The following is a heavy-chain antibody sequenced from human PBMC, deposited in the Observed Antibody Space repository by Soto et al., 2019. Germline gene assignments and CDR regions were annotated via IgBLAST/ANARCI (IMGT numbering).Heavy chain of an antibody. V-gene: IGHV4-39*01. CDR3: VRAKFESTGWHQFDF. D-gene: IGHD7-27*01. CDR1: GGSISGSLYY. J-gene: IGHJ4*02. CDR2: IYYSGST. Sequence: SETLSLTCTVSGGSISGSLYYWGWIRQPPEKGLEWIGGIYYSGSTYYNPSLASRVTISVDTSKNQISLALTSVTAADTAVYYCVRAKFESTGWHQFDFWGQGTLVTVSS.